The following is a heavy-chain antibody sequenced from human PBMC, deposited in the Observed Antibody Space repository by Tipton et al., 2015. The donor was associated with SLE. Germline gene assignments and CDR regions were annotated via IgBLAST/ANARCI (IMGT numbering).Heavy chain of an antibody. D-gene: IGHD5-12*01. CDR3: ARLVDILATILFDH. J-gene: IGHJ4*02. CDR2: ISYSGST. Sequence: TLSLTCTVSGGSISSGGYYWSWIRQSPGEGLEWIGYISYSGSTNYNPSLKSRATISLDTSKTQFSLRLSSVTAADTAVYYCARLVDILATILFDHWGQGTLITVSS. V-gene: IGHV4-31*03. CDR1: GGSISSGGYY.